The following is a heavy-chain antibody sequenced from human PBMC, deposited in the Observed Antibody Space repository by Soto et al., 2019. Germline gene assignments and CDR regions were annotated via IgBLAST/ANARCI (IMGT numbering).Heavy chain of an antibody. CDR2: ISSSSSYI. CDR1: GFTFSSYS. J-gene: IGHJ4*02. V-gene: IGHV3-21*01. D-gene: IGHD6-19*01. Sequence: GGSLRLSCAASGFTFSSYSMNWVRQAPGKGLEWVSSISSSSSYIYYADSVKGRFTISRDNAKNSLYLQMNSLRAEDTAVYYCARDLEPLYSSGWYEGLDYWGQGTLVTVSS. CDR3: ARDLEPLYSSGWYEGLDY.